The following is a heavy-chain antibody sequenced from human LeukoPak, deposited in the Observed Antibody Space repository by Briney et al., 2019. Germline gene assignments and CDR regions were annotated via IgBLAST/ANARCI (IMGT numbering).Heavy chain of an antibody. D-gene: IGHD6-19*01. CDR2: IYSGGST. CDR1: GFTVSTGY. CDR3: ARGGIGVAGDFEY. Sequence: AGGSLRLSCAASGFTVSTGYMNWVSQAPGKGLEWVSVIYSGGSTYYADSVKGRFTISRDNSKNTLYLQMNSLRAEDTAVYYCARGGIGVAGDFEYWGQGTLVTVSS. J-gene: IGHJ4*02. V-gene: IGHV3-53*01.